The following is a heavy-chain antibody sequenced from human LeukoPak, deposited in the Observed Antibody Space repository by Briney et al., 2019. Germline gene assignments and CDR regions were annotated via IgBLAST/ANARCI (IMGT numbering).Heavy chain of an antibody. V-gene: IGHV4-39*01. CDR2: IYYSGST. D-gene: IGHD3-10*01. Sequence: SETLSLTCTVSGGSISSSSYYWGWIRQPPGKGLEWIGSIYYSGSTYYNPSLKSRVTISVDTSKNQFSLKLSSVTAADTAVYYCARHQRGFGLDYWGQGTLVTVSS. CDR3: ARHQRGFGLDY. CDR1: GGSISSSSYY. J-gene: IGHJ4*02.